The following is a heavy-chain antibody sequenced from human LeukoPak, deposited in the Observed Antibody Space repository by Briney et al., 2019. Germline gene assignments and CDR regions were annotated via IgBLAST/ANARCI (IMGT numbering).Heavy chain of an antibody. V-gene: IGHV3-74*01. CDR1: GFTFSGYW. CDR3: ARPSGSYYYDAFDI. CDR2: INSDGSST. D-gene: IGHD3-10*01. J-gene: IGHJ3*02. Sequence: PGGSLRLSCAASGFTFSGYWIHWVRQAPGKGLVWVSRINSDGSSTSCADSVKGRFTISRDNAKKTLYLQMNSLRAEDTAVYYCARPSGSYYYDAFDIWGQGTMVTVSS.